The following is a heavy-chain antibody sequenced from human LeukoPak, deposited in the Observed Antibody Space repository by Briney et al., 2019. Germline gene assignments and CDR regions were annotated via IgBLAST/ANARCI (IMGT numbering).Heavy chain of an antibody. CDR3: AYLVGATSFDY. CDR1: GYTFTSYY. J-gene: IGHJ4*02. Sequence: ASVKVSCKASGYTFTSYYMHWVRQAPGQGLEWMGIINPSGGSTSYAQKFQGRVTMTRDTSTSTVYMELSSLRSDDTAVYYCAYLVGATSFDYWGQGTLVTVSS. CDR2: INPSGGST. D-gene: IGHD1-26*01. V-gene: IGHV1-46*01.